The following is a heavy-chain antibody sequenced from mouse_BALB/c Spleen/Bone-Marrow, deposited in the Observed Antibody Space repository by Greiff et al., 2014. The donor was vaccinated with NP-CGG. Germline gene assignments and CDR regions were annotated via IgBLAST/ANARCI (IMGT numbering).Heavy chain of an antibody. CDR3: ARLRRYYGYFDY. D-gene: IGHD1-1*01. J-gene: IGHJ2*01. V-gene: IGHV5-17*02. CDR1: GFTFSSFG. Sequence: DVQLQESGGGLVQPGGSRKLSCAASGFTFSSFGMHWVRQAPEKGLEWDAYISSGSSTIYYADTVKGRFTISRDNPKNTLFLQMTSLRSEDTAMYYCARLRRYYGYFDYWGQGTTLTVSS. CDR2: ISSGSSTI.